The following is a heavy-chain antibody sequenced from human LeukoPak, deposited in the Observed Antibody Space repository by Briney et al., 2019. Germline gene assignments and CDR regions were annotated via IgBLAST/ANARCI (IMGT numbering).Heavy chain of an antibody. Sequence: SETLSLTCTVSAGSISSYYWTWIRQPPGKGLEWIGYIYYSGSTNYNPSLKSRVAISLDTSKNQFSLKLSSVTAADTAVYYCARQGVLMTLCDYWGQGTLVTVSS. V-gene: IGHV4-59*08. CDR1: AGSISSYY. CDR2: IYYSGST. D-gene: IGHD3-10*01. J-gene: IGHJ4*02. CDR3: ARQGVLMTLCDY.